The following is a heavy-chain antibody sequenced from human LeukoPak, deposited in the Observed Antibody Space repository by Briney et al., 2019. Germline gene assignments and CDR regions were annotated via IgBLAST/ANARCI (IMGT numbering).Heavy chain of an antibody. CDR1: GGSIDSGTFY. J-gene: IGHJ4*02. CDR2: MYYDGSS. CDR3: ARRSDSGSDDGEDYFDY. Sequence: SETLSLTCTVSGGSIDSGTFYWGWIRQPPGKGLEWIGSMYYDGSSYYNPSLKSRVTTSVDTSKNQFSLKLTSVTAADTAVYFCARRSDSGSDDGEDYFDYWGQGTLVTVSS. D-gene: IGHD1-26*01. V-gene: IGHV4-39*01.